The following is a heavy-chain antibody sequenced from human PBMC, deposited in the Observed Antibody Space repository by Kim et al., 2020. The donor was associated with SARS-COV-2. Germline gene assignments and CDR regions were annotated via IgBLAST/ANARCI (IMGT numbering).Heavy chain of an antibody. V-gene: IGHV3-74*01. Sequence: YADSVKGRVTISRDNAKNALYLQMNSLRAEDTAVYYCARDTAMVGDAFDIWGQGTMVTVSS. J-gene: IGHJ3*02. CDR3: ARDTAMVGDAFDI. D-gene: IGHD5-18*01.